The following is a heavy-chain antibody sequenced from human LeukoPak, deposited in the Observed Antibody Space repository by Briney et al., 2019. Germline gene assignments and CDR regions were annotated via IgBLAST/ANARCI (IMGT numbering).Heavy chain of an antibody. V-gene: IGHV1-24*01. CDR1: GYTLTELS. CDR3: ARETTVTTYSS. D-gene: IGHD4-11*01. J-gene: IGHJ5*02. Sequence: ASVKVSCKVSGYTLTELSMHWVRQAPGKGLEWMGGFDPEDGETIYAQKFQGRVTITTDESTSTAYMELSSLRSEDTAVYYCARETTVTTYSSWGQGTLVTVSS. CDR2: FDPEDGET.